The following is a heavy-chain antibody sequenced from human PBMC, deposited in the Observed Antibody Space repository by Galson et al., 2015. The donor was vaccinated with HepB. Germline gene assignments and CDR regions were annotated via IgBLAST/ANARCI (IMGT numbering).Heavy chain of an antibody. V-gene: IGHV5-10-1*01. D-gene: IGHD2-21*02. Sequence: QSGAEVKKPGESLRISCKDSGYIFTSFWITWVRLMPGKGLECMGRIDPRDSYINYSPSFQGHVTISADKSITTAYLQWSSLRASDTAIYYCARFRSDSDTFDLWGQGTMVTV. J-gene: IGHJ3*01. CDR1: GYIFTSFW. CDR2: IDPRDSYI. CDR3: ARFRSDSDTFDL.